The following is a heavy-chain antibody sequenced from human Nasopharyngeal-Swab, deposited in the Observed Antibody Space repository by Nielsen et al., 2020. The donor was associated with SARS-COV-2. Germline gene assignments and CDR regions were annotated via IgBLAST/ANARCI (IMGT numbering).Heavy chain of an antibody. CDR3: ARGRGSGSYYRGNWFDP. CDR2: MNPDSGNT. D-gene: IGHD3-10*01. J-gene: IGHJ5*02. Sequence: ASVKVSCKASGYTFSSYEINWVRQATGQGLEWMGWMNPDSGNTGYAQKFQGRATMTRNTSINTVYMELSSLRAEDTAVYYCARGRGSGSYYRGNWFDPWGQGTLVTVSS. CDR1: GYTFSSYE. V-gene: IGHV1-8*01.